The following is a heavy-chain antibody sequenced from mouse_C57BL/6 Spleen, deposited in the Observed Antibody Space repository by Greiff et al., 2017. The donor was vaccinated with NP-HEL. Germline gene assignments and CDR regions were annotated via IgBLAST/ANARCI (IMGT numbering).Heavy chain of an antibody. CDR1: GYTFTSYW. CDR2: IYPGNSDT. D-gene: IGHD2-4*01. Sequence: EVQLQQSGTVLARPGASVKMSCKTSGYTFTSYWMHWVKQRPGQGLEWIGAIYPGNSDTSYNQKFKGKAKLTAVTSASTAYMELSSLTNEDSAVYYCTRSTMMTTAWFAYWGQGTLVTVSA. J-gene: IGHJ3*01. V-gene: IGHV1-5*01. CDR3: TRSTMMTTAWFAY.